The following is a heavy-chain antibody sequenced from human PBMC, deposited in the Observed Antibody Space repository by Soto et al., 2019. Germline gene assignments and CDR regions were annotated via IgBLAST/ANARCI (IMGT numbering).Heavy chain of an antibody. CDR2: ISSSSSYI. D-gene: IGHD6-19*01. CDR1: GFTFSSYS. Sequence: GGSLRLSCAASGFTFSSYSMNWVRQAPGKGLEWVSSISSSSSYIYYADSVKGRFTISRDNAKNSLYLQMNSLRAEDTAVYYCAPDEQWLVSNWFDPWGQGTLVTVSS. J-gene: IGHJ5*02. V-gene: IGHV3-21*01. CDR3: APDEQWLVSNWFDP.